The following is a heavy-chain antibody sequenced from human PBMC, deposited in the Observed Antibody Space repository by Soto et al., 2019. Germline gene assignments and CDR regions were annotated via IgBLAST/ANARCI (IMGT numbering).Heavy chain of an antibody. J-gene: IGHJ4*02. CDR1: GLTFSNFA. CDR2: IGGSSGTT. Sequence: LRLSCEVSGLTFSNFAMSWVRQAPGKGLEWASAIGGSSGTTFYADSVKGRFTISKDYAKNMLYLQMNSLRAEDTAVYYCAKFKGFNWNYVFDYWGQGVPVTVSS. CDR3: AKFKGFNWNYVFDY. V-gene: IGHV3-23*01. D-gene: IGHD1-7*01.